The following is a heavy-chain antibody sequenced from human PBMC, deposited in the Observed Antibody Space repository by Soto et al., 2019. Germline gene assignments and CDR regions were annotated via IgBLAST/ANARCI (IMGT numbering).Heavy chain of an antibody. CDR3: ARGELLWDY. V-gene: IGHV1-3*05. J-gene: IGHJ4*02. Sequence: QVQLVQSGAEEKKPGASVKVSCKASGYTFTTYGMHWVRQAPGQRLEWMGWINAGNGNRKYSQKFQGRVTITRDTSASTAYMELSSLRSEATAVYYCARGELLWDYWGQGTLVTVSS. D-gene: IGHD3-10*01. CDR2: INAGNGNR. CDR1: GYTFTTYG.